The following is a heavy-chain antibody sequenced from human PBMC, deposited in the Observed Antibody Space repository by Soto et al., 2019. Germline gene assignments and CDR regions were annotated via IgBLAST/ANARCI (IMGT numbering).Heavy chain of an antibody. CDR2: ISAYNGNT. CDR1: GYTFTSYG. D-gene: IGHD2-8*01. Sequence: ASVKVSCKASGYTFTSYGISWVRQAPGQGLEWMGWISAYNGNTNYAQKLQGRVAMTTDTSTSTAYMELRSLRSDDTAVYYCARLTYERNIPFIVLNTPTFDYWGQGTLVTVSS. V-gene: IGHV1-18*04. J-gene: IGHJ4*02. CDR3: ARLTYERNIPFIVLNTPTFDY.